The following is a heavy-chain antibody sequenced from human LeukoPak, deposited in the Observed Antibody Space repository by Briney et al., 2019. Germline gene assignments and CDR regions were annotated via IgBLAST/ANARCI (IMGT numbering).Heavy chain of an antibody. V-gene: IGHV4-61*08. J-gene: IGHJ4*02. CDR3: ARAKTSPRGYSYGYMY. Sequence: SETLSLTCTVSSGSISSGDYYWTWIRQPPGKGLEWIGYIYYSGSTNYNPSLKSRVTISVDTSKNQFSLKLSSVTAADTAVYYCARAKTSPRGYSYGYMYWGQGTLVTVSS. D-gene: IGHD5-18*01. CDR1: SGSISSGDYY. CDR2: IYYSGST.